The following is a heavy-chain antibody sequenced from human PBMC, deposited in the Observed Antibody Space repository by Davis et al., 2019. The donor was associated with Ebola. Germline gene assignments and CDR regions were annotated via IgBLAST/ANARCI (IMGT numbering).Heavy chain of an antibody. CDR1: GYTFTSYD. V-gene: IGHV1-8*01. CDR2: MNPNSGNT. CDR3: ARGPLPAIFGVLITSNWFDP. J-gene: IGHJ5*02. D-gene: IGHD3-3*01. Sequence: ASVTVSCKASGYTFTSYDINWVRQATGQGLEWMGWMNPNSGNTGYAQEFQGRVTMTRNTSISTAYMELSSLRSEDTAVYYCARGPLPAIFGVLITSNWFDPWGQGTLVTVSS.